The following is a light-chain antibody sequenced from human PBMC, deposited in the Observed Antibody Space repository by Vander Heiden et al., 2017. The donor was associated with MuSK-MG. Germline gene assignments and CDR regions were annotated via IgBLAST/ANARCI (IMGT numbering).Light chain of an antibody. CDR1: NIGSKS. J-gene: IGLJ2*01. CDR3: QVWDSSSDHVV. CDR2: YDS. V-gene: IGLV3-21*04. Sequence: SCVLTQPPSVSVAPGKTARITCGGNNIGSKSVHWYQQKPGQAPVLVIVYDSDRPSGIPERFSGSNSGNTATLTISRVEAGDEADDDCQVWDSSSDHVVFGGGTKLTVL.